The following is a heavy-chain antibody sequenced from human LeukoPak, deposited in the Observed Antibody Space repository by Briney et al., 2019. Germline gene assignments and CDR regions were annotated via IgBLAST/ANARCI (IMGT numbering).Heavy chain of an antibody. CDR1: GGSISSGSYY. CDR3: ARRVGIAAADPFDY. CDR2: IYTSGST. Sequence: SETLSLTCTVSGGSISSGSYYWSWIRQPAGKGLEWIGRIYTSGSTNYNPSLKSRVTISVDTSKNQFSLKLSSVTAADTAVYYCARRVGIAAADPFDYWGQGTLVTVSS. D-gene: IGHD6-13*01. V-gene: IGHV4-61*02. J-gene: IGHJ4*02.